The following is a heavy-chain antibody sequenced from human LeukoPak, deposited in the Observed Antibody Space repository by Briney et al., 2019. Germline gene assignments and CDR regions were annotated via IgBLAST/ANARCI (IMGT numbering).Heavy chain of an antibody. V-gene: IGHV3-30-3*01. J-gene: IGHJ4*02. D-gene: IGHD5-18*01. CDR3: AREAGYSYGYFDY. CDR2: ISYDGSNK. Sequence: GGSLRPSCAASGFTFSSYAMHWVRQAPGKGLEWVAVISYDGSNKYYADSVKGRFTISRDNSKNTLYLQMNSLRAEDTAVYYCAREAGYSYGYFDYWGQGTLVTVSS. CDR1: GFTFSSYA.